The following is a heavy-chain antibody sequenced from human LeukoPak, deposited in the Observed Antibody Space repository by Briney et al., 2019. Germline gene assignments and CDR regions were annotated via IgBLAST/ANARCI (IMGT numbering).Heavy chain of an antibody. Sequence: SETLSLTCTVSGGSMSSSSYYWGWIRQTPGKGLEWIGTISYSGSTYYNSSLKSRVTISVDTSKNQFSLKLSSVTAADTAVYYCARDRDLRYDYWGQGTLVTVSS. CDR2: ISYSGST. D-gene: IGHD4-17*01. CDR1: GGSMSSSSYY. J-gene: IGHJ4*02. V-gene: IGHV4-39*07. CDR3: ARDRDLRYDY.